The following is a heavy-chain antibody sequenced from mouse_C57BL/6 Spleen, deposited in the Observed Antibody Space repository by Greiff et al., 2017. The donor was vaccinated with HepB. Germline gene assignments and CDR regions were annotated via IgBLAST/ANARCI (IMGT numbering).Heavy chain of an antibody. CDR3: ASPYYGGSSFAY. Sequence: VQLQQSGPELVKPGASVKMSCKASGYTFTDYNMHWVKQSHGKSLEWIGYINPNNGGTSYNEKFKGKATLTVNKSSSTAYMELRSLTSEDSAVYYCASPYYGGSSFAYWGQGTLVTVSA. V-gene: IGHV1-22*01. D-gene: IGHD1-1*01. J-gene: IGHJ3*01. CDR2: INPNNGGT. CDR1: GYTFTDYN.